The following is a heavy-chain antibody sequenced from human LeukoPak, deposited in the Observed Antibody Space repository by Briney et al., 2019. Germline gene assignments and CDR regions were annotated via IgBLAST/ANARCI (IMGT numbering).Heavy chain of an antibody. D-gene: IGHD3-10*01. CDR1: GGSFSGYY. CDR2: SKHSGGT. V-gene: IGHV4-34*01. Sequence: SETLSLTCAVYGGSFSGYYWSWIRQPPGKGLEWIGESKHSGGTNYNPSLKSRVTISVDTSKNQFSLKLTSVTAADTAVYYCARGQWEVRGIIITHFDYWGQGTLVTASS. J-gene: IGHJ4*02. CDR3: ARGQWEVRGIIITHFDY.